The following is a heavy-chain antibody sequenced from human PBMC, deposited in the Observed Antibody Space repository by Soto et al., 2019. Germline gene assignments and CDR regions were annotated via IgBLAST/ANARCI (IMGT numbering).Heavy chain of an antibody. CDR2: IYYSGST. D-gene: IGHD3-10*01. V-gene: IGHV4-39*01. CDR3: ARAPGEYYGSGTNPYGMDV. J-gene: IGHJ6*02. CDR1: GGSISSGGYS. Sequence: SSETLSLTCAVSGGSISSGGYSWSWIRQPPGKGLEWIGSIYYSGSTYYNPSLKSRVTISVDTSKNQLSLKLSSVTAADTAVYYCARAPGEYYGSGTNPYGMDVWGQGTTVTVSS.